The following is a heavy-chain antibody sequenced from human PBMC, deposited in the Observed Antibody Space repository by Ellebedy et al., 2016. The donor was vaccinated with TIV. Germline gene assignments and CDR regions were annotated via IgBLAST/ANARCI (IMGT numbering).Heavy chain of an antibody. CDR2: ISGSGGST. V-gene: IGHV3-23*01. Sequence: GESLKISCAASGFTFSSYAMSWVRQAPGKGLEWVSGISGSGGSTYYADSVKGRFTISRDNSKNTLYLQMNSLRAEDTAVYYYARRPNYYGMDVWGQGTTVTVSS. CDR3: ARRPNYYGMDV. CDR1: GFTFSSYA. J-gene: IGHJ6*02. D-gene: IGHD6-6*01.